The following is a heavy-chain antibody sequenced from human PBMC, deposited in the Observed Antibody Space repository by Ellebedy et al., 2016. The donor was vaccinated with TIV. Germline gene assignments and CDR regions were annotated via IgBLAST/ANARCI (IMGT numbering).Heavy chain of an antibody. J-gene: IGHJ4*02. CDR2: IYYSGST. D-gene: IGHD4-17*01. CDR3: ARAVTTSPFDY. CDR1: GCSISSYY. Sequence: SETLSLXXTVSGCSISSYYWSWIRQPPGKGLEWIGYIYYSGSTNYNPSLKSRVTISVDTSKNQFSLKLSSVTAADTAVYYCARAVTTSPFDYWGQGTLVTVSS. V-gene: IGHV4-59*12.